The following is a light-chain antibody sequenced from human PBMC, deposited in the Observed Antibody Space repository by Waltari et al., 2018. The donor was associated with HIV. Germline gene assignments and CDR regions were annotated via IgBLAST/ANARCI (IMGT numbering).Light chain of an antibody. V-gene: IGKV3-20*01. Sequence: EIVLTQSPGTPSLSPGERATLSCRASQTLSSSSLGWYQQKPGQAPRLLIYGGSRRATGIPDRFSGSGSGTDFTLTISRLEPEDFAVYYCQQYGSSPFTFGQGTKLQIK. CDR3: QQYGSSPFT. CDR1: QTLSSSS. CDR2: GGS. J-gene: IGKJ2*01.